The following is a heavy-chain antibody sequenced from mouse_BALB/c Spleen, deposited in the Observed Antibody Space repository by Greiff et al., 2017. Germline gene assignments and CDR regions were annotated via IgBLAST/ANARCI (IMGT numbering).Heavy chain of an antibody. CDR3: DREITTWFAY. Sequence: VQLLQSGAELVKPGASVKLSCTASGFNIKDSYMHWVKQRPEQGLEWIGRIDPANGNTKYDPKFQGKATITADTSSNTAYLQLRSRTAEDTAVDYCDREITTWFAYWGQGTLVTVSA. D-gene: IGHD2-4*01. CDR1: GFNIKDSY. V-gene: IGHV14-3*02. J-gene: IGHJ3*01. CDR2: IDPANGNT.